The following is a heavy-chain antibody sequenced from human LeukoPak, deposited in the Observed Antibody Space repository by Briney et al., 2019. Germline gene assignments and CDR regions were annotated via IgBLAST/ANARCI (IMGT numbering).Heavy chain of an antibody. CDR2: IKSKTDDGTT. Sequence: GGSLRLSCAASGFTFSNAWMSWVRQAPGKGLEWVGRIKSKTDDGTTDYAAPVKGRFTISRDDSKNTLYLQMNSLKTEDTAVYYCTTATDCGGDCYSHDAFDIWGQGTMVTVSS. CDR3: TTATDCGGDCYSHDAFDI. V-gene: IGHV3-15*01. J-gene: IGHJ3*02. D-gene: IGHD2-21*02. CDR1: GFTFSNAW.